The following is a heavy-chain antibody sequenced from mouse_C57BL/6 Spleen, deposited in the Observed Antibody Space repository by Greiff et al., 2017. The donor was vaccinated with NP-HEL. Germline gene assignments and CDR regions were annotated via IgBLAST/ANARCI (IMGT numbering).Heavy chain of an antibody. CDR2: ISSGSSTN. CDR1: GFTFSDYG. Sequence: DVQLVESGGGLVKPGGSLKLSCAASGFTFSDYGMHWVRQAPEKGLEWVAYISSGSSTNYSADTVKGRFTISRDNAKNTLFLQMASLRSEDTALYYCASYGSSYLYFDVLGKVTTVT. V-gene: IGHV5-17*01. CDR3: ASYGSSYLYFDV. J-gene: IGHJ1*03. D-gene: IGHD1-1*01.